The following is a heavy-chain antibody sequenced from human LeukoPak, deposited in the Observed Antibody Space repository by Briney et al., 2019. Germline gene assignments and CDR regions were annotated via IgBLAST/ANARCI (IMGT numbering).Heavy chain of an antibody. V-gene: IGHV4-31*03. Sequence: SETLSLSCTVSGGSISSGGYYWSWTRQHPGKGLEWIGYIYYSGSTYYNPSLKSRVTISVDTSKNQFSLKLSSVTAADTAVYYCAREGYGGPFDYWGQGTLVTVSS. CDR1: GGSISSGGYY. CDR2: IYYSGST. J-gene: IGHJ4*02. CDR3: AREGYGGPFDY. D-gene: IGHD4-23*01.